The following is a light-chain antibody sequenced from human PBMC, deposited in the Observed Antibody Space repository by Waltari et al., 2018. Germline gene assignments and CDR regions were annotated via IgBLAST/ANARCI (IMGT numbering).Light chain of an antibody. CDR1: TSNIGSNV. CDR3: AAWDDSLHGHWV. Sequence: QSVLTQPPSASGTPGPRVTISCSGSTSNIGSNVVNWYQQFPGKAPKLLSYRSDQRPSGVPDRISGSKSGTSASLAISGLQSEDEADYYCAAWDDSLHGHWVFGGGTKVTVL. CDR2: RSD. J-gene: IGLJ3*02. V-gene: IGLV1-44*01.